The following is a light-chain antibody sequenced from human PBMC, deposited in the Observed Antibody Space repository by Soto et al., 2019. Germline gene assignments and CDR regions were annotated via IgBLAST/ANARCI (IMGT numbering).Light chain of an antibody. V-gene: IGKV1-33*01. Sequence: DIQMTQSPSSLSASVGDRVTITCQASQDISNYLNWYQQRPGKPPKLLIYDASTLETGVPSRFSGSGSGTDFTFTISSLQPEDIATYYCQQYNSYSEAFGQGTKVDIK. J-gene: IGKJ1*01. CDR1: QDISNY. CDR3: QQYNSYSEA. CDR2: DAS.